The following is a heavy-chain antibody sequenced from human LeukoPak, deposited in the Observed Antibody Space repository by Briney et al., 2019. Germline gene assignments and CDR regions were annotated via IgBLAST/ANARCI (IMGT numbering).Heavy chain of an antibody. CDR2: ISSSSSYI. D-gene: IGHD2-21*02. CDR3: ARDCGGDCYGWFDP. CDR1: GFTFSSYS. J-gene: IGHJ5*02. Sequence: PGGSLRLSCAASGFTFSSYSMNWVRQAPGKGLEWVSSISSSSSYIYYADSVKGRFTISRDNAKNSLYLQMNSLRAEDTAVYYCARDCGGDCYGWFDPWGQGTLVTVSS. V-gene: IGHV3-21*01.